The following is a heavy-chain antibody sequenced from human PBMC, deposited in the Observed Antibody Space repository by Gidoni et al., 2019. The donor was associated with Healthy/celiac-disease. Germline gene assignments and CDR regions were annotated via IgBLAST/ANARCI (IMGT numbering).Heavy chain of an antibody. CDR2: ISGSGGST. CDR3: AKDRRGADYYGSGAYDY. Sequence: EVQLVESGGGLVQPGGSLRLSCAASGFPFSSYAMSWVRQAPGKGLEWVSAISGSGGSTYYADSVKGRFTISRDNSKNTLYLQMNSLRAEDTAVYYCAKDRRGADYYGSGAYDYWGQGTLVTVSS. D-gene: IGHD3-10*01. V-gene: IGHV3-23*04. CDR1: GFPFSSYA. J-gene: IGHJ4*02.